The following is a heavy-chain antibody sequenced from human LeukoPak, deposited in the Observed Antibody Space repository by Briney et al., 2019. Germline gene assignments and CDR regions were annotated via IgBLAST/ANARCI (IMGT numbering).Heavy chain of an antibody. J-gene: IGHJ4*02. CDR1: GGTFISYA. D-gene: IGHD3-10*01. CDR2: IIPIFGIA. Sequence: SVKVSFKASGGTFISYAISWVRQAPGQGLEWMGRIIPIFGIAIYAQKFQGRVTITADKSTSTAYMELSSLRSEDTAVYYCARARGLWFGESRDDSFDYWGQGTLVTVSS. V-gene: IGHV1-69*04. CDR3: ARARGLWFGESRDDSFDY.